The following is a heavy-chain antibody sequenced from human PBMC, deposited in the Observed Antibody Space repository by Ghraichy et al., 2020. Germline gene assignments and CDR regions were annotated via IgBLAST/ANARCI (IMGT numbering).Heavy chain of an antibody. V-gene: IGHV4-31*03. D-gene: IGHD2-15*01. CDR2: IYYSGST. J-gene: IGHJ3*02. Sequence: SETLSLTCTVSGGSISSGGYYWSWIRQHPGKGLEWIGYIYYSGSTYYNPSLKSRVTISVDTSKNQFSLKLSSVTAADTAVYYCARGSPRAAGEGAHAFDIWGQGTMVTVSS. CDR1: GGSISSGGYY. CDR3: ARGSPRAAGEGAHAFDI.